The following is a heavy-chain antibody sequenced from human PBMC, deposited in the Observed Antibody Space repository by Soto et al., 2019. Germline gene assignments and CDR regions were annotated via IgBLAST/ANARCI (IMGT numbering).Heavy chain of an antibody. D-gene: IGHD3-10*01. Sequence: GGSLRLSCVGSGFSFRDHSMNWVRQPPGKGLQWISYISSSSANIYYADSVKGRFTVSRDNAKNTLFLQMNSRRDDDSAIYYCARLPKGSGETGWGQGSLVTVSS. CDR3: ARLPKGSGETG. CDR1: GFSFRDHS. CDR2: ISSSSANI. V-gene: IGHV3-48*02. J-gene: IGHJ4*01.